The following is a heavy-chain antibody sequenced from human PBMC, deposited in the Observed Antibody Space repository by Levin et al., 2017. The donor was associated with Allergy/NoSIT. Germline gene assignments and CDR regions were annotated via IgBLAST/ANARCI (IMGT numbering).Heavy chain of an antibody. CDR1: GFTFSSYS. Sequence: GGSLRLSCAASGFTFSSYSMNWVRQAPGKGLEWVSSISSSSSYIYYADSVKGRFTISRDNAKNSLYLQMNSLRAEDTAVYYCARQRGSGSYGYYYYGMDVWGQGTTVTVSS. D-gene: IGHD3-10*01. CDR3: ARQRGSGSYGYYYYGMDV. J-gene: IGHJ6*02. V-gene: IGHV3-21*01. CDR2: ISSSSSYI.